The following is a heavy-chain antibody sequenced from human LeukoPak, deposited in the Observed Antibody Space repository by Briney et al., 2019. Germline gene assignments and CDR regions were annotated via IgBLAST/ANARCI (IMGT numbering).Heavy chain of an antibody. D-gene: IGHD6-19*01. CDR1: GGSFSGYY. Sequence: PSETLSLTCAVYGGSFSGYYWSWIRQPPGKGLEWLGYIYHSGSTTYNPSLQSRVTISVDTSKNQFSLRLTSVTATDTAVYFCARHVTGMAVSGPIESWGLGTLVVVSS. CDR3: ARHVTGMAVSGPIES. V-gene: IGHV4-59*08. CDR2: IYHSGST. J-gene: IGHJ4*02.